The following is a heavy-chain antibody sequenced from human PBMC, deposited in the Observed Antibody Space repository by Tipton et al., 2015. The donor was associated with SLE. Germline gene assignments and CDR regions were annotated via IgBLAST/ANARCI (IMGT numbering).Heavy chain of an antibody. CDR1: GGSISNYY. J-gene: IGHJ4*02. CDR2: MYDSGST. CDR3: ARVGSGVDY. V-gene: IGHV4-59*01. D-gene: IGHD3-10*01. Sequence: TLSLTCTVSGGSISNYYWSWIRQPPGKGLEWIGYMYDSGSTTYNPSLKSRVTISVDTSKNQFSLKLSSVTAADTAVYYCARVGSGVDYWGQGTLVTVSS.